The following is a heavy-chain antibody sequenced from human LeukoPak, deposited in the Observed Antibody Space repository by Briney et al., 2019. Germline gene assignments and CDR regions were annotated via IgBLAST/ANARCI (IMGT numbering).Heavy chain of an antibody. CDR1: GFSFSTYW. V-gene: IGHV3-7*01. J-gene: IGHJ4*02. Sequence: GRSLRLSRAASGFSFSTYWMTWVRQAPGKGLEWVANIKHDGSENYYVDAARGRFTISRDNAKNSLYLQMNSLTAEDTAVYYCATDLGSSRPNFWGQGILVTVSS. D-gene: IGHD6-13*01. CDR2: IKHDGSEN. CDR3: ATDLGSSRPNF.